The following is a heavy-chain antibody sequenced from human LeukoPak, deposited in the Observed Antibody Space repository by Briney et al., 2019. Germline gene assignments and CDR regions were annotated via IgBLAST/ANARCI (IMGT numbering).Heavy chain of an antibody. Sequence: GGSLRLSCAASGFTFSSYGMHWVRQAPGKGLEWVAVISYDGSNKYYADSVKGRFTISRDNSKNTLYLQMNSLRAEDTAVYYCAKDSLSGYSTQPCVYWGQGTLVTVSS. CDR3: AKDSLSGYSTQPCVY. D-gene: IGHD6-13*01. J-gene: IGHJ4*02. CDR2: ISYDGSNK. CDR1: GFTFSSYG. V-gene: IGHV3-30*18.